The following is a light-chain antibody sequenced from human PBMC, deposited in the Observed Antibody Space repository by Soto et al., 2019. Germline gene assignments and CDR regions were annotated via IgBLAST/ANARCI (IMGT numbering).Light chain of an antibody. Sequence: QSALTQPAAVSGSPAQSITISCTGTNSDVGGYNYVSWYQQHPGKAPKLMIFDVSNRPSGVSNRFSGSKSGNTASLTISGXXAEDEADYYCTSWTTSNSYVFGTGTKLTVL. V-gene: IGLV2-14*01. CDR3: TSWTTSNSYV. J-gene: IGLJ1*01. CDR1: NSDVGGYNY. CDR2: DVS.